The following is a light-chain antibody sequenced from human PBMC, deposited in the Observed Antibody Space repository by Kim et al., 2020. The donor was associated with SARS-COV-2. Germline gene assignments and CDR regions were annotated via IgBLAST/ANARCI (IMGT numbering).Light chain of an antibody. V-gene: IGKV3D-15*01. J-gene: IGKJ4*01. CDR2: NAF. CDR1: QSIGTD. Sequence: LSPGERPTLSCTASQSIGTDLAWYQQKPGQAPRLLIYNAFTRATGIPARISGSGSGTEFTLTISSLQSEDFAVYYCQQYNDWPLTFGGGTKVDIK. CDR3: QQYNDWPLT.